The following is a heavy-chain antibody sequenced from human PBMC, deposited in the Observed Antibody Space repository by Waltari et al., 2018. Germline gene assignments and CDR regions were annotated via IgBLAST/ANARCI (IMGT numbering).Heavy chain of an antibody. Sequence: EVQLVQSGAEVKKPGATVKISCKVSGYTFTDYYMPWVQPAPGKGLEWMGLVDPEDGETIYAEKFQGRVTITADTSTDTAYMELSSLRSEDTAVYYCATGPQGGIGIVGATRAFDIWGQGTMVTVSS. CDR3: ATGPQGGIGIVGATRAFDI. J-gene: IGHJ3*02. V-gene: IGHV1-69-2*01. CDR2: VDPEDGET. D-gene: IGHD1-26*01. CDR1: GYTFTDYY.